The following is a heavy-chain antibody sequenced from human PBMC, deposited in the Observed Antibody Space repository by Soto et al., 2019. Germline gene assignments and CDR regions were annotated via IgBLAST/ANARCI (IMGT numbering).Heavy chain of an antibody. Sequence: ASVKVSCKASGYTFTSYDINWVRQATGQGLEWMGWMNPNSGNTGYAQKFQGRVTMTRNTSISTAYMELSSLRSEDTAVYYCARHPSLVIRRLGRKWFDPWGKGTLVPVS. J-gene: IGHJ5*02. CDR3: ARHPSLVIRRLGRKWFDP. D-gene: IGHD3-16*02. V-gene: IGHV1-8*01. CDR1: GYTFTSYD. CDR2: MNPNSGNT.